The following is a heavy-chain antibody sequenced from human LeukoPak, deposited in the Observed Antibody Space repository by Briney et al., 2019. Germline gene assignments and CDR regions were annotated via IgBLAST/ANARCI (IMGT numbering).Heavy chain of an antibody. V-gene: IGHV3-48*03. CDR1: GFTFSRYE. D-gene: IGHD2-21*02. CDR3: ARVSVVTTNFDF. J-gene: IGHJ4*02. Sequence: GGSLRRSCAASGFTFSRYEMTWVRQAPGKGLEWISYISSSSGTIHYADSVKGRFTISRDNAKNLLFLQMNSLGAEDTAVYYCARVSVVTTNFDFWGQGTLVTVSS. CDR2: ISSSSGTI.